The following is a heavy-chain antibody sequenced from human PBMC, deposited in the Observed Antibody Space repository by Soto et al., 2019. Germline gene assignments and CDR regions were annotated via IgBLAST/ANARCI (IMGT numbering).Heavy chain of an antibody. CDR2: ISYDGSNK. D-gene: IGHD6-19*01. Sequence: PGGSLRLSCAASGFTFSSYAMHWVRQAPGKGLEWVAVISYDGSNKYYADSVKGRFTISRDNSKNTLYLQMNSLRAEDTAVYYCARDKRSGEGPYSSGWPYYYYYGMDVWGQGTTVTVSS. J-gene: IGHJ6*02. CDR1: GFTFSSYA. V-gene: IGHV3-30-3*01. CDR3: ARDKRSGEGPYSSGWPYYYYYGMDV.